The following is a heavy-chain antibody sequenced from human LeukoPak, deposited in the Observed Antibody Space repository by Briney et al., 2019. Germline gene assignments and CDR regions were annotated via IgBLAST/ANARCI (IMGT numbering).Heavy chain of an antibody. V-gene: IGHV1-2*02. CDR2: INPNSGGT. CDR1: GYTFTGYY. Sequence: ASVKVSCKASGYTFTGYYMHWVRQAPGQGLEWMGWINPNSGGTNYAQKFQGRVTMTRDTSISTAYMELSRLRSDDTAMYYCARGIWVYSGYDFLHDYWGQGTLVTVSS. D-gene: IGHD5-12*01. CDR3: ARGIWVYSGYDFLHDY. J-gene: IGHJ4*02.